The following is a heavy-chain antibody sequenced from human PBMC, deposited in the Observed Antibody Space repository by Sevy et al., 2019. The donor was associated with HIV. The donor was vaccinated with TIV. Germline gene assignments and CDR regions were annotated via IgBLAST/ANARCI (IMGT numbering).Heavy chain of an antibody. CDR2: IDTRGDT. J-gene: IGHJ6*03. CDR3: ARDVAIRGVFPTFYYHYYMDV. V-gene: IGHV4-4*07. Sequence: SETLSLTCTVSGASISNYYWSWIRQPAGKGLEWIGRIDTRGDTRYNPSLKGRVTLSLDTSQNHFSLKLTSVIVADTAGYYCARDVAIRGVFPTFYYHYYMDVWGKGTTVTVSS. D-gene: IGHD3-10*01. CDR1: GASISNYY.